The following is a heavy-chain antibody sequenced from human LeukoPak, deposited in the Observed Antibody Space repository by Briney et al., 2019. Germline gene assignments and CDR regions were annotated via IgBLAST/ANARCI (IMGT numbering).Heavy chain of an antibody. J-gene: IGHJ4*02. V-gene: IGHV4-4*07. CDR1: NGSVGSNF. CDR3: AREETTRSLRAFDC. CDR2: IHTSGTT. D-gene: IGHD5-12*01. Sequence: PSETLSLTCTVSNGSVGSNFWTYMRQPAGQGLEWIGRIHTSGTTNYNPSLKSRITMSVDTSMNQFSLELSSVTAADTAVYYCAREETTRSLRAFDCWGQGTLVTVSS.